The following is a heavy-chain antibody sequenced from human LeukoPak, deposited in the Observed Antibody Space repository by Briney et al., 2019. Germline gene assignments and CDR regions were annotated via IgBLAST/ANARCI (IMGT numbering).Heavy chain of an antibody. V-gene: IGHV3-33*01. CDR3: ARDLSMARFASELNWFDP. Sequence: GGPLRLSCAASGFTFSSYGMHWVRQAPGKGLEWVAVIWYDGSNKYYADSVKGRFTISRDNSKNTLYLQMNSLRAEDTAVYYCARDLSMARFASELNWFDPWGQGTLVTVSS. CDR2: IWYDGSNK. CDR1: GFTFSSYG. J-gene: IGHJ5*02. D-gene: IGHD3-10*01.